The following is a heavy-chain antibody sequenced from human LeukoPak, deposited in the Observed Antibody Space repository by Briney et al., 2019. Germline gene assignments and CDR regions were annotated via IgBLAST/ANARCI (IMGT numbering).Heavy chain of an antibody. CDR3: GRQLEAYGLAADC. J-gene: IGHJ4*02. CDR2: ISYSGTT. Sequence: SETLSLTCTVSSDSINRDSWSWVRQPPGTGLEWIGNISYSGTTNYNPSLKRRVTMSVDTSKNQISLKLYSVTAADSAVYYCGRQLEAYGLAADCWGQGTLVTVSS. V-gene: IGHV4-59*08. CDR1: SDSINRDS. D-gene: IGHD3/OR15-3a*01.